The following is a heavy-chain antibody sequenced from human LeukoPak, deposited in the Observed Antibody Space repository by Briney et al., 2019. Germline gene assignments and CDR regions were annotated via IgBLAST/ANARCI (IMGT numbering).Heavy chain of an antibody. D-gene: IGHD4-23*01. Sequence: SETLSLTCTVSGGAPSSSNYYWAWIRQPPGKGLEWMGSIFYSGTTHYSPSLKSRVTISIDTSKNQFSLKLSSVTAVDTSVYYCARLSNYGGHSGDGYWGQGTLVTVSS. V-gene: IGHV4-39*01. CDR3: ARLSNYGGHSGDGY. CDR2: IFYSGTT. CDR1: GGAPSSSNYY. J-gene: IGHJ4*02.